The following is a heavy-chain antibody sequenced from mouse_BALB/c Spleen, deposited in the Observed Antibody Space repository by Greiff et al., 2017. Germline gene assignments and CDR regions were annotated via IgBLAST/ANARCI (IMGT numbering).Heavy chain of an antibody. Sequence: EVQVVESGGGLVQPGGSRKLSCAASGFTFSDYGMAWVRQAPGKGPEWVAFISNLAYSIYYADTVTGRFTISRENAKNTLYLEMSSLRSEDTAMYYCARADGYSYWYFDVWGAGTTVTVSS. V-gene: IGHV5-15*02. J-gene: IGHJ1*01. CDR2: ISNLAYSI. D-gene: IGHD2-3*01. CDR3: ARADGYSYWYFDV. CDR1: GFTFSDYG.